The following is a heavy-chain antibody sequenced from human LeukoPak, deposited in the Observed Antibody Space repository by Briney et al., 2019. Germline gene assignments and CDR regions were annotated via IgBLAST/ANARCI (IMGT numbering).Heavy chain of an antibody. V-gene: IGHV1-18*01. CDR2: ISVYNGNP. Sequence: ASVKVSCKASGYTFSSYGISWVRQAPGQGLEWMGWISVYNGNPNYAQKFQDRVTMTTDTSTSTAYMGLRSLRSDDTAVYYCARDQYDSVWGSHRPYFDYWGQGTLVTVSS. D-gene: IGHD3-16*02. CDR1: GYTFSSYG. J-gene: IGHJ4*02. CDR3: ARDQYDSVWGSHRPYFDY.